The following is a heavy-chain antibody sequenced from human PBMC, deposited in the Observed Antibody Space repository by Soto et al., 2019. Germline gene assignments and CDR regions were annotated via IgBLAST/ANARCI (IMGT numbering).Heavy chain of an antibody. J-gene: IGHJ4*02. D-gene: IGHD4-17*01. CDR3: AKDWPGTSAVTSDF. CDR2: IINSGATT. Sequence: EVHLLESGGTLVQPGGSLRLSCAASGFDFSTYAMTWVRQAPGKGLEWVSGIINSGATTYYADSVKGRFTISRDNSGNTLYLQMNSLRVDDTAMYYCAKDWPGTSAVTSDFWGQGTLVTVSS. V-gene: IGHV3-23*01. CDR1: GFDFSTYA.